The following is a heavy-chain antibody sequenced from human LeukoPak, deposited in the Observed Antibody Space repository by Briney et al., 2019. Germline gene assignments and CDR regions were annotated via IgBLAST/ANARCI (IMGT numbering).Heavy chain of an antibody. D-gene: IGHD3-22*01. Sequence: GGSLRLSCAASGFTFSSYAMTWVRQAPGKGLEWVSSISGSGGSTYYADSVKGRFTISRDNSKNTLYLQMNSLRAEDTAVYYCARLKMYYYDSSGDAFDIWGQGTMVTVSS. V-gene: IGHV3-23*01. J-gene: IGHJ3*02. CDR3: ARLKMYYYDSSGDAFDI. CDR2: ISGSGGST. CDR1: GFTFSSYA.